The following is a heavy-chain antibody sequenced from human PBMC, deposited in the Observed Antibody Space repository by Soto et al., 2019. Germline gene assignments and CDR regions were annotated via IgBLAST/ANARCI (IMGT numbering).Heavy chain of an antibody. CDR1: GLTFSDHY. D-gene: IGHD3-10*01. CDR2: ISSSAGTI. V-gene: IGHV3-11*01. J-gene: IGHJ6*02. Sequence: QVQLVESGGGLVKPGGSLRLSCAASGLTFSDHYMTWIRQAPGKGLEWISYISSSAGTIYYADSVKGRFTISRDNAKNSLFLPKNNLRAEGTAVYYCARAPYFGSGTYYYYALDVWGQGTTVTVSS. CDR3: ARAPYFGSGTYYYYALDV.